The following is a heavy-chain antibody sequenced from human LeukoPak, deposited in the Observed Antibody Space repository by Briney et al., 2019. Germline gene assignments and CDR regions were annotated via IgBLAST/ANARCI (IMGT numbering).Heavy chain of an antibody. V-gene: IGHV4-39*01. J-gene: IGHJ4*02. CDR3: ARQVYYYGSRIATYFDY. CDR2: IYYSGST. D-gene: IGHD3-10*01. CDR1: GGSISSSFYY. Sequence: SETLSLTCTVSGGSISSSFYYWGWIRQPPGKGLEWIGSIYYSGSTYYNPSLKSRITTSVDTSKNQFSLKLSSVTAADTAVYYCARQVYYYGSRIATYFDYWGQGTLVTVSS.